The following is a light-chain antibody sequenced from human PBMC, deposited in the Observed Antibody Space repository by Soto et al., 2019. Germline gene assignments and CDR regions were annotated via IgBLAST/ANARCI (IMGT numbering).Light chain of an antibody. CDR2: GAS. J-gene: IGKJ1*01. Sequence: ETLMKQSPATLSVSPGESATLSCWASPSVSSNLAWYQQKPGQAPRLLIYGASTRAAGVSARFSGSGSGTEFTLTISSLQSEDFAVYYCQQYSNWPPFTFGQGTKVDIK. CDR1: PSVSSN. V-gene: IGKV3-15*01. CDR3: QQYSNWPPFT.